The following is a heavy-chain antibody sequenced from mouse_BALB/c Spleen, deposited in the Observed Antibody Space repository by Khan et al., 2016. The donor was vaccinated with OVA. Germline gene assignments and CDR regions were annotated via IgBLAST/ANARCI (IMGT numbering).Heavy chain of an antibody. J-gene: IGHJ4*01. D-gene: IGHD1-1*01. CDR1: GYSITSNYA. V-gene: IGHV3-2*02. CDR3: ARGNYYEYALDY. Sequence: EVQLQESGPGLVKPSQSLSLTCTVNGYSITSNYAWNWIRQFPGNKLEWMGYISYSGSTNYNPSLKSRLSITRDTSKNQFFLLLHSVTTEDSATYYCARGNYYEYALDYWGQGTSGTVSS. CDR2: ISYSGST.